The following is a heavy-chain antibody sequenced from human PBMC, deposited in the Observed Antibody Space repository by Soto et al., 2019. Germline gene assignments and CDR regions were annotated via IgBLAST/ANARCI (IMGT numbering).Heavy chain of an antibody. CDR3: ARFGLSSSLHPSIDF. J-gene: IGHJ4*02. CDR2: ISSGATSI. CDR1: GFTFTTYE. Sequence: SLRLSCAASGFTFTTYEMNWVRQAPGKGQEWVSCISSGATSIYYADSVKGRFTISRDNARNSLYLQMNSLRAEDTAVYYCARFGLSSSLHPSIDFWGQGTLVTVSS. D-gene: IGHD6-13*01. V-gene: IGHV3-48*03.